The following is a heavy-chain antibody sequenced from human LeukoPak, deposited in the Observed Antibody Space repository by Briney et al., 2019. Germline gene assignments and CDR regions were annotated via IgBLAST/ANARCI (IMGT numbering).Heavy chain of an antibody. Sequence: GASVKVSCKASGYTFTGYYMHWVRQAPGQGLEWMGWINPNSGGTNYAQKFQGRVTMTRDTSISTAYMELSRLRSDDTAVYYCARVAYRLLQTNWFDPRGQGTLVTVSS. V-gene: IGHV1-2*02. J-gene: IGHJ5*02. CDR1: GYTFTGYY. CDR3: ARVAYRLLQTNWFDP. CDR2: INPNSGGT. D-gene: IGHD2-2*01.